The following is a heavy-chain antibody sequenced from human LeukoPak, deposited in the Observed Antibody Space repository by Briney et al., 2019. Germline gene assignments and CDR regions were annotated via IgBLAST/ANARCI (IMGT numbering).Heavy chain of an antibody. J-gene: IGHJ4*02. V-gene: IGHV3-73*01. D-gene: IGHD5-24*01. CDR3: ARDGGDGHNLDY. Sequence: GGSLRLSCAASGFTFSGSAMHWVRQASGKGLECVGRIRSKADSYATAYAASVKGRFTISRDNSKNSLYLQMNSLRAEDTAVYYCARDGGDGHNLDYWGQGTLVTVSS. CDR1: GFTFSGSA. CDR2: IRSKADSYAT.